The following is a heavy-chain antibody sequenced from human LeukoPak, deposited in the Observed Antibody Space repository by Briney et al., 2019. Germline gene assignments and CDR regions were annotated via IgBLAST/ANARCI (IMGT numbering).Heavy chain of an antibody. CDR1: GYTFTSYD. V-gene: IGHV1-8*01. CDR3: ARGAPCPQGRSTSCYYNWFDP. J-gene: IGHJ5*02. Sequence: GASVKVSCKASGYTFTSYDINWVRQATGQGLEWMGWMNPNSGNTGYAQKFQGRVTMTRNTSISTAYVELSSLKSEDTAVYYCARGAPCPQGRSTSCYYNWFDPWGQGTLVTVSS. D-gene: IGHD2-2*01. CDR2: MNPNSGNT.